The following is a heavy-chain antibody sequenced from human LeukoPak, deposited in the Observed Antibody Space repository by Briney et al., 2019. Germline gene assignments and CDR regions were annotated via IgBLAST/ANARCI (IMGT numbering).Heavy chain of an antibody. Sequence: GGSLRLSCAASGFTFKIYSMNWVRQAPGKGLEWVSSISSSSNYRYFADSVNGRFTISRDNAKNSLYLQMNSLRAEDTAVYYCAKDLSLEAPYIWGQGTLVTVSS. CDR3: AKDLSLEAPYI. V-gene: IGHV3-21*06. J-gene: IGHJ4*02. CDR2: ISSSSNYR. D-gene: IGHD2/OR15-2a*01. CDR1: GFTFKIYS.